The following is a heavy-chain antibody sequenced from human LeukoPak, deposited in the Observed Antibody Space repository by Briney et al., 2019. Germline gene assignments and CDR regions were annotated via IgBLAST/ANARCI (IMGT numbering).Heavy chain of an antibody. CDR2: ISSSGTTM. J-gene: IGHJ5*02. CDR1: GFTFSSYE. D-gene: IGHD5-12*01. V-gene: IGHV3-48*03. CDR3: ARLLVATPGVDP. Sequence: GGSLRLSCAASGFTFSSYEMHWVRQAPGKGQEWIADISSSGTTMYYADSVKGRFTISRDNAKNSLYPQMDSLRAEDTAVYYCARLLVATPGVDPWGQGTLVTVSS.